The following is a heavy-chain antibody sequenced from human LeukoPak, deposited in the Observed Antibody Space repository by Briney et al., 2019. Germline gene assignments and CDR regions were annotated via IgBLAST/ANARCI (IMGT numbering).Heavy chain of an antibody. V-gene: IGHV4-31*03. CDR2: IYYSGST. CDR3: ASLFRGYSYGDY. Sequence: SETLSLTCTVSGGSISSGGYYWSWIRQHPGKGLEWIGYIYYSGSTYYNPSLKSRVTISVDTSKNQFSLKLSSVTAADTAVCYCASLFRGYSYGDYWGQGTLVTVSS. D-gene: IGHD5-18*01. J-gene: IGHJ4*02. CDR1: GGSISSGGYY.